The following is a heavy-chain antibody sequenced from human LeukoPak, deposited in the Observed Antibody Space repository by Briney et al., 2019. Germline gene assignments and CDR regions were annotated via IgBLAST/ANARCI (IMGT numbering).Heavy chain of an antibody. J-gene: IGHJ3*02. CDR1: GFTFSSHG. CDR2: IWYDGSNN. V-gene: IGHV3-33*06. D-gene: IGHD3-22*01. CDR3: SKDYYDSSGSYAFDI. Sequence: PGRSLILCCAASGFTFSSHGMHWVRQAPGKVLEWVAAIWYDGSNNHYADSVKGRFTISRDNSKNTLYLQMNSLRAEDTAVYYCSKDYYDSSGSYAFDIWGQGTMVTVSS.